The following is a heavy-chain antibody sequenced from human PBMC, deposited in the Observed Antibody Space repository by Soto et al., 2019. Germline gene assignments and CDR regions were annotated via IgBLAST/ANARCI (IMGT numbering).Heavy chain of an antibody. CDR2: IYHSGST. V-gene: IGHV4-30-2*01. Sequence: LQLQESGSGLVKPSQTLSLTCGVSGGSINSGDYAWSWIRQPPGKGLEWMGYIYHSGSTYYNPSLKSRVTILVDRFKNQFSLKLSSVTAADTAVDDCAGSRIAAAGGGLDVWGQGTTVTVSS. D-gene: IGHD6-13*01. J-gene: IGHJ6*02. CDR3: AGSRIAAAGGGLDV. CDR1: GGSINSGDYA.